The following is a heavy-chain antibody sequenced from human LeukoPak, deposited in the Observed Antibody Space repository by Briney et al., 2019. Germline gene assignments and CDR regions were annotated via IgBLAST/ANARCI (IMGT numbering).Heavy chain of an antibody. J-gene: IGHJ4*02. Sequence: GGSLRLSCAASGFTFSDYYMSWIRQAPGKGLEWVSYISSSGSAIYYADSVKGRFTISRDNAKNSLYLQMNSLRAEDTAVYYCARDQSITGTSDFDYWGQGTLVTVSS. CDR3: ARDQSITGTSDFDY. V-gene: IGHV3-11*01. CDR1: GFTFSDYY. CDR2: ISSSGSAI. D-gene: IGHD1-20*01.